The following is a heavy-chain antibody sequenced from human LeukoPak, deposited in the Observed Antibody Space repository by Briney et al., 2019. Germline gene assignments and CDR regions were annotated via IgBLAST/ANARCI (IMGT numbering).Heavy chain of an antibody. CDR2: MNPNSGNT. CDR3: ASASWGDYDLLTGYYSDYYFDY. D-gene: IGHD3-9*01. Sequence: ASVKVSCKASGYTFTTYDINWVRQATGQGLEWMGWMNPNSGNTGYAQKFQGRVTITRNTSISTAYMELSSLRSEDTAVYYCASASWGDYDLLTGYYSDYYFDYWGQGTLVTVSS. J-gene: IGHJ4*02. CDR1: GYTFTTYD. V-gene: IGHV1-8*03.